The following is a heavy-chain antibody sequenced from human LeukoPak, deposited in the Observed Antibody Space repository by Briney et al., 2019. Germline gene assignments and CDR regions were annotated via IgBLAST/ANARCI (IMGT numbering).Heavy chain of an antibody. CDR2: ISGSGGST. Sequence: GGSLRLSCAASGYTFSSCAMNWVRQAPGKGLEWVSAISGSGGSTYYADSVKGRFTISRDNSKNTLHLQMNSLRAEDTAVYYCAKDSERGTSPYYYGMDVWGQGTAVTVS. V-gene: IGHV3-23*01. D-gene: IGHD5-24*01. CDR1: GYTFSSCA. CDR3: AKDSERGTSPYYYGMDV. J-gene: IGHJ6*02.